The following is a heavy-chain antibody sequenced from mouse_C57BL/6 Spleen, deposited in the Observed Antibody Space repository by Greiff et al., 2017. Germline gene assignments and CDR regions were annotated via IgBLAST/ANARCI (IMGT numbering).Heavy chain of an antibody. CDR2: INYDGSST. D-gene: IGHD4-1*01. CDR3: ARETGTFYFDY. V-gene: IGHV5-16*01. CDR1: GFTFSDYY. Sequence: EVQVVESEGGLVQPGSSMKLSCTASGFTFSDYYMAWVRQVPEKGLEWVANINYDGSSTYYLDSLKSRFIISRDNAKNILYLQMSSLKSEDTATYYCARETGTFYFDYWGQGTTLTVSS. J-gene: IGHJ2*01.